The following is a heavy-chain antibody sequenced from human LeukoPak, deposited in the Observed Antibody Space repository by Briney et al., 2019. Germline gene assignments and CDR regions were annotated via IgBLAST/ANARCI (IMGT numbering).Heavy chain of an antibody. CDR1: GSSISSYY. D-gene: IGHD3-10*01. J-gene: IGHJ6*04. CDR3: ARRLTMVLDV. Sequence: SETLSLTCTVSGSSISSYYWSWIRQPPGKGLEWIGYIYYSGSTNYNPSLKSRVTISVDTSKNQFPLKLSSVTAADTAVYYCARRLTMVLDVWGKGTTVTVSS. CDR2: IYYSGST. V-gene: IGHV4-59*08.